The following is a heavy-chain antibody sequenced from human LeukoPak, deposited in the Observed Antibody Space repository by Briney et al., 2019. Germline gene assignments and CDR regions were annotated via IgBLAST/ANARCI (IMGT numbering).Heavy chain of an antibody. J-gene: IGHJ4*02. CDR3: ASSYSSSWYGAYYFDY. D-gene: IGHD6-13*01. Sequence: GGSLRLSCAASGFTFNSYAMSWVRQAPGKGLEWVSIISGGGGSTSYADSVKGRFTISRDNSKNTLYLQMNSLRAEDTAVYYCASSYSSSWYGAYYFDYWGQGTLVTVSS. CDR1: GFTFNSYA. V-gene: IGHV3-23*01. CDR2: ISGGGGST.